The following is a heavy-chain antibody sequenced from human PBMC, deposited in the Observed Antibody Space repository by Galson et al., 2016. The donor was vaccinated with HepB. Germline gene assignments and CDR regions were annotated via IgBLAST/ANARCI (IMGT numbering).Heavy chain of an antibody. Sequence: SVKVSCKASGYTFINYGISWVRQAPGQGLEWMGWISAYNGNSNYAQKFQGRVTMTTDTSTTTAYMDLRSLRSGDTAVYYCARTARLDKGLVSYQYGMDVWGQGTTVTVSS. CDR1: GYTFINYG. CDR2: ISAYNGNS. CDR3: ARTARLDKGLVSYQYGMDV. J-gene: IGHJ6*02. V-gene: IGHV1-18*01. D-gene: IGHD1-26*01.